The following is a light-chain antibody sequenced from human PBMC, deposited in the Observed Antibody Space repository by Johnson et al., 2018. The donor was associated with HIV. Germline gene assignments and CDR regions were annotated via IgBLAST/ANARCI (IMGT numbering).Light chain of an antibody. CDR2: ENN. J-gene: IGLJ1*01. CDR3: GTWDSSLNAYV. Sequence: QSVLTQPPSVSAAPGQKVTISCSGSSSNIGNNYVSWYQQLPGTAPKLLIYENNQRHSGIPDRFSGSKSGTSATLGITGLQTGDEADYYCGTWDSSLNAYVFGAATKVAVL. CDR1: SSNIGNNY. V-gene: IGLV1-51*02.